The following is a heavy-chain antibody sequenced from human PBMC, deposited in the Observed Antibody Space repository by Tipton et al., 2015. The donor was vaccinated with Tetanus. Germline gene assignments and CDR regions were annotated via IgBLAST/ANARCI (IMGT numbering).Heavy chain of an antibody. CDR2: IYRNGGT. J-gene: IGHJ4*02. D-gene: IGHD3-10*01. CDR1: GDSISSAGYS. Sequence: TLSLTCAVSGDSISSAGYSWSWIRQPPGKGLEWIGFIYRNGGTYYNPSLKSRATISVDRSKNQFSLKLSSVTAADTAVYFCARGGTMVHGVILQDHFYYWGQGTLVTVSS. CDR3: ARGGTMVHGVILQDHFYY. V-gene: IGHV4-30-2*01.